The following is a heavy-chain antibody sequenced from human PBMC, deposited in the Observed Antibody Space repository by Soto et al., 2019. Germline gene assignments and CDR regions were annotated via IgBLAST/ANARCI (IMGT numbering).Heavy chain of an antibody. CDR2: MNPNSGNT. D-gene: IGHD3-3*01. Sequence: ASVKGSCKDSGSTFTSYDINWVRQATLQGLSCMGWMNPNSGNTGYAQKFQGRVTMTRNTSISTAYMELSSLRSEDTAVYYCARGPFPYYDFWSGYYYYYGMDVWGQGTTVTVSS. J-gene: IGHJ6*02. CDR1: GSTFTSYD. CDR3: ARGPFPYYDFWSGYYYYYGMDV. V-gene: IGHV1-8*01.